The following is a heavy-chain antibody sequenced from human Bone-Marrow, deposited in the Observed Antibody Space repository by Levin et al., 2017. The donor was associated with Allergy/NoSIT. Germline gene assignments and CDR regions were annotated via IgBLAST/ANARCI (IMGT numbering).Heavy chain of an antibody. Sequence: SGGSLRLSCAASGFTFSSYGMHWVRQAPGKGLEWVAVIWYDGSNKYYADSVKGRFTISRDNSKNTLYLQMNSLRVEDTAVYYCARDQIGSGYLTVDSWGQGTLVTVSS. CDR2: IWYDGSNK. CDR3: ARDQIGSGYLTVDS. D-gene: IGHD5-12*01. V-gene: IGHV3-33*01. J-gene: IGHJ4*02. CDR1: GFTFSSYG.